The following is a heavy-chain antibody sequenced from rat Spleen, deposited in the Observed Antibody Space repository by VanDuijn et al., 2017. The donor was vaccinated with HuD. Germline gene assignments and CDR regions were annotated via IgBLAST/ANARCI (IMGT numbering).Heavy chain of an antibody. V-gene: IGHV5-19*01. CDR2: MSTAGGNT. CDR3: TRENWVFDY. D-gene: IGHD5-1*01. CDR1: GFTFRNYG. J-gene: IGHJ2*01. Sequence: EVQLVESGGGLVQPGRSLKLSCAASGFTFRNYGMHWIRQAPTKGLEWVASMSTAGGNTFYRDSVKGRFTISRDNAKSTLYLQLDSLRSEDTATYFCTRENWVFDYWGQGVMVTVSS.